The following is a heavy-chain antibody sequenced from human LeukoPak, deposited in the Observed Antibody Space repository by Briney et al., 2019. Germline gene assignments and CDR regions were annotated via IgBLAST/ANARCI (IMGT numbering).Heavy chain of an antibody. V-gene: IGHV3-7*01. CDR2: IKQDGSEK. CDR1: GFTFSSYW. Sequence: PGGSLRLSCAASGFTFSSYWMNWVRQAPGKGLEWVANIKQDGSEKYYVASVEGRFTISRDNAKNSLFLQMNSLRAEDTAVYYCARAYQYGSGSYYPYYFDYWGQGTLVTVSS. J-gene: IGHJ4*02. D-gene: IGHD3-10*01. CDR3: ARAYQYGSGSYYPYYFDY.